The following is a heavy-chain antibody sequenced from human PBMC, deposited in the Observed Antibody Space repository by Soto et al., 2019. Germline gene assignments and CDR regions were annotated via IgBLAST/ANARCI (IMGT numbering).Heavy chain of an antibody. V-gene: IGHV4-30-4*01. Sequence: PSETLSLTCTVSGGPIINGDYYWTWILQPPGKGLEWIGYIYYSGNTYYNPSLKSRVMISVDTSKNQFSLNLSSVTAADTAVYYCASGYYDILTGRDTKYYFDYWGQGALVTVS. CDR2: IYYSGNT. CDR1: GGPIINGDYY. D-gene: IGHD3-9*01. J-gene: IGHJ4*02. CDR3: ASGYYDILTGRDTKYYFDY.